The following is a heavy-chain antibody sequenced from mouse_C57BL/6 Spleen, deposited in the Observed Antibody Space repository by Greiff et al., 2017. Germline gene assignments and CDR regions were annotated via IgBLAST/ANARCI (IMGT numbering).Heavy chain of an antibody. J-gene: IGHJ4*01. CDR3: ARGGLVATDAMYY. V-gene: IGHV1-82*01. D-gene: IGHD1-1*01. Sequence: QVQLQQPGPELVKPGASVKISCKASGYAFSSSWMNWVKQRPGQGLEWIGRIYPGDGDTNYNGKFKGKATLTVDKSSSTAYMQLSSRTSEDSAVYFCARGGLVATDAMYYWGQGTSVTFSS. CDR1: GYAFSSSW. CDR2: IYPGDGDT.